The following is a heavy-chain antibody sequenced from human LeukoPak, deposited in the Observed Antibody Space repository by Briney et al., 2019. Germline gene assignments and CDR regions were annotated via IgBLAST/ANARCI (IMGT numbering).Heavy chain of an antibody. CDR1: GGSISSYY. J-gene: IGHJ6*03. Sequence: PSETLSLTCTVSGGSISSYYWGWIRQPPGKGLEWIGSIYYSGSTYYNPSLKSRVTISVDTSKNQFSLKLSSVTAADTAVYYCARDGLGSSWYKVGYYYYHMDVWGKGTTVTVSS. D-gene: IGHD6-13*01. CDR2: IYYSGST. V-gene: IGHV4-39*07. CDR3: ARDGLGSSWYKVGYYYYHMDV.